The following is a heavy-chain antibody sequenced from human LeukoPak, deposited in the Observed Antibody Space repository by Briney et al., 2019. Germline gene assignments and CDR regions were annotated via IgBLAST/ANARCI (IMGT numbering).Heavy chain of an antibody. CDR1: GGTFSRNA. J-gene: IGHJ4*02. D-gene: IGHD5-18*01. CDR2: IIPIFGTA. V-gene: IGHV1-69*05. Sequence: SVKVSCKASGGTFSRNAISWVRQAPGQGLEWMGGIIPIFGTANYAENFQGRVTITTDEITSTAYMELRSLRSEDTAVYYCAGPDASMVSAFDYWGQGTLVTVSS. CDR3: AGPDASMVSAFDY.